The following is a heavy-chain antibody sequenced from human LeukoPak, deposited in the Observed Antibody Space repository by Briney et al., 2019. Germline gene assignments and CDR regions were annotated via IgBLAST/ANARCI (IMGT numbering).Heavy chain of an antibody. CDR1: GFTFDDYA. V-gene: IGHV3-9*01. Sequence: GGSLRLSCAASGFTFDDYAMHWVRQAPGKGLEWVSGISWNSGSIGYADSVKGRFTISRDNAKNSLYLQMNSLRAEDTAVYYCATTGTPYYYMDVWGKGTTVTVSS. CDR3: ATTGTPYYYMDV. D-gene: IGHD1-1*01. CDR2: ISWNSGSI. J-gene: IGHJ6*03.